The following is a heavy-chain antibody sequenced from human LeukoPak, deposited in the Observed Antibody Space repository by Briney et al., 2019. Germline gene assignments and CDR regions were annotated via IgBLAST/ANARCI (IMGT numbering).Heavy chain of an antibody. D-gene: IGHD1-14*01. CDR1: GFTFSSYG. V-gene: IGHV3-23*01. Sequence: GGSLRLSCAASGFTFSSYGMNWVRQAPGKGLGWVSAISGSGGNTYYADSVKGRFTISRDNSKNTLYLQMSSLRAEDTALYYCAKPAKTDYADYWGQGTLVTVSS. CDR3: AKPAKTDYADY. J-gene: IGHJ4*02. CDR2: ISGSGGNT.